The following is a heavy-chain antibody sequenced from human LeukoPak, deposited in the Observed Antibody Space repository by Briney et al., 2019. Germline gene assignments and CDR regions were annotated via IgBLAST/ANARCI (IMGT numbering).Heavy chain of an antibody. Sequence: GGSLRLSCVASGFTFSSYWISWVRQAPGKGLEWVANINQDGSAKYYVDSVKGRFTISRDNSKNTLYLQMNSLRAEDTAVYYCAKGLAPSSSWYGSSLGYWGQGTLVTVSS. V-gene: IGHV3-7*01. CDR2: INQDGSAK. D-gene: IGHD6-13*01. CDR1: GFTFSSYW. J-gene: IGHJ4*02. CDR3: AKGLAPSSSWYGSSLGY.